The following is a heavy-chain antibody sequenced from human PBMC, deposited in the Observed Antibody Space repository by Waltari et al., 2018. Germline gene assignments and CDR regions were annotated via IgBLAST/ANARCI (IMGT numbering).Heavy chain of an antibody. CDR3: AKLPFDYYGSGSYCFDY. CDR1: GFTFSSYA. V-gene: IGHV3-23*01. J-gene: IGHJ4*02. Sequence: EVQLLESGGGLVQPGGSLSLSCAASGFTFSSYAMSWVRQAPGKGLEWVSAISGSGGSTYYADSVKGRFTISRDNSKNTLYLQMNSLRAEDTAVYYCAKLPFDYYGSGSYCFDYWGQGTLVTVSS. D-gene: IGHD3-10*01. CDR2: ISGSGGST.